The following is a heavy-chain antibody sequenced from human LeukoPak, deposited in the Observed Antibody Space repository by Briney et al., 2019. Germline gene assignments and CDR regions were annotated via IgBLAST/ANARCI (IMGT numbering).Heavy chain of an antibody. D-gene: IGHD5-18*01. CDR3: ARHLSGVTGYTYGRGIDY. V-gene: IGHV3-23*01. CDR2: ISDSGGRI. Sequence: GGSLRLSCAASGFTFNSYAMTWVRQAPGKGLEWVSLISDSGGRIYYADSVKGRFTISRDNSKNTLYLQMNSLRAEDTAVYYCARHLSGVTGYTYGRGIDYWGQGTLVTVSS. J-gene: IGHJ4*02. CDR1: GFTFNSYA.